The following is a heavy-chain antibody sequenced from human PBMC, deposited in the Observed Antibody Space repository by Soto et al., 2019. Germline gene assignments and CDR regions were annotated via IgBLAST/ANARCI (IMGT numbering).Heavy chain of an antibody. V-gene: IGHV3-23*01. CDR2: ISGSGGST. Sequence: GGFLRLSCAASGFTFSSYAMSWVRQAPGKGLEWVSAISGSGGSTYYADSVKGRFTISRDNSKNTLYLQMNSLRAEDTAVYYCAKDLVAAAGTWLIDYWGQGTLVTVSS. J-gene: IGHJ4*02. CDR3: AKDLVAAAGTWLIDY. CDR1: GFTFSSYA. D-gene: IGHD6-13*01.